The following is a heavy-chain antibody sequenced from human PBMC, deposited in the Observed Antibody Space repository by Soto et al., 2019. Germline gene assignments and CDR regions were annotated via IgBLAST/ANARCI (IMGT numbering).Heavy chain of an antibody. Sequence: GASVKVSCKASGYTFTGYYMHWVRQAPGQGLEWMGWINPNSGGTNYAQRFQGRVTMTRDTSISTAYMELSRLRSDDTAVYYCARVYNRRYSSSLNWFDPWGQGTLVTVSS. CDR2: INPNSGGT. J-gene: IGHJ5*02. CDR1: GYTFTGYY. D-gene: IGHD6-6*01. CDR3: ARVYNRRYSSSLNWFDP. V-gene: IGHV1-2*02.